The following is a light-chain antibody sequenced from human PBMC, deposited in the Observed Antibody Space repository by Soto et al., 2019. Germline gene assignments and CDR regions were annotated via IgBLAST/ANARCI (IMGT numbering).Light chain of an antibody. V-gene: IGLV2-14*01. Sequence: QSALTQPASVSGSPGQSITISCTGTRSDVGGYNYVSWYQQHPGKAPKLIIYDVSNRPSGVSNRFSGSKSGNTASLTISGLQAEDEADYYCSSYTSSSTPVVFGGGTKVTVL. CDR2: DVS. J-gene: IGLJ2*01. CDR1: RSDVGGYNY. CDR3: SSYTSSSTPVV.